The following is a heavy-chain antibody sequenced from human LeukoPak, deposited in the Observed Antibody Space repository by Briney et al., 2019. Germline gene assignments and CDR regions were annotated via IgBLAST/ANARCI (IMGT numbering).Heavy chain of an antibody. CDR3: ARGQGYYFDY. Sequence: SETLSLTCAVYGGSFSGYYWSWIRQPPGKGLEWIGEINHSGSTNYNPSLKSRVTISVDTSKNQFSLKLSSVTAADTAAYYCARGQGYYFDYWGQGTLVTVSS. CDR1: GGSFSGYY. V-gene: IGHV4-34*01. J-gene: IGHJ4*02. CDR2: INHSGST.